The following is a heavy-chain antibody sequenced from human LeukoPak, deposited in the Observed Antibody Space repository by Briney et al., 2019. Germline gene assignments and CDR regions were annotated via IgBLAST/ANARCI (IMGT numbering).Heavy chain of an antibody. V-gene: IGHV3-30*02. Sequence: GGYLRLSCAASGFTFGSYGMHWVRQAPGKGLEWVAFIRYDGSNKYYSDPVKGRFTISRDNSKNTLYLQMNSLRAEDTAVYYCARDGVTMRTLDYWGQGTLVTVSS. CDR3: ARDGVTMRTLDY. CDR2: IRYDGSNK. J-gene: IGHJ4*02. CDR1: GFTFGSYG. D-gene: IGHD3-22*01.